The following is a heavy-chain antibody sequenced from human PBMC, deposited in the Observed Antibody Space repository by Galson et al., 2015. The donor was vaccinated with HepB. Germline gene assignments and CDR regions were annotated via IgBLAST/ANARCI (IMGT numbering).Heavy chain of an antibody. CDR2: INPSGGST. Sequence: SVKVSCKASGYTFTSYYMHWVRQAPGQGLEWMGIINPSGGSTSYAQKFQGRVTMTRDTSTSTVYMELSSLRSEDTAVYYCARANYDYVWRRYRQYYFDYWGQGTLVTVSS. CDR3: ARANYDYVWRRYRQYYFDY. V-gene: IGHV1-46*01. CDR1: GYTFTSYY. D-gene: IGHD3-16*02. J-gene: IGHJ4*02.